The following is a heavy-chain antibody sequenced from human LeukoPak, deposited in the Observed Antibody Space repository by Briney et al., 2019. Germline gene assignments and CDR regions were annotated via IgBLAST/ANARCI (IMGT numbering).Heavy chain of an antibody. Sequence: MASETLSLTCTVSGGSIRSSSYYWGWIRQPPGKGLEWIGSIYYSGSTYYNPSLKSRVTISVDTSKNQFSLKLSSVTAADTAVYYCARHTKGYCSSTSCYYYYYMDVWGKGTTVTVSS. D-gene: IGHD2-2*01. V-gene: IGHV4-39*01. J-gene: IGHJ6*03. CDR2: IYYSGST. CDR1: GGSIRSSSYY. CDR3: ARHTKGYCSSTSCYYYYYMDV.